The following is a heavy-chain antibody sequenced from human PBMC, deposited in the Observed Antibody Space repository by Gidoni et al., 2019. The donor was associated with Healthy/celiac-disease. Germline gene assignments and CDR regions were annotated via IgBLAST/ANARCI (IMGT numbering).Heavy chain of an antibody. CDR3: ARGRVAAAGADY. CDR2: IYHSGST. CDR1: GYSISSGYY. D-gene: IGHD6-13*01. Sequence: QVQLQESGPGLVKPSETLSLTCAVSGYSISSGYYWGWIRQPPGKGLEWIGSIYHSGSTYYNPSLKSRVTISVDTSKNQFSLKLSSVTAADTAVYYCARGRVAAAGADYWGQGTLVTVSS. J-gene: IGHJ4*02. V-gene: IGHV4-38-2*01.